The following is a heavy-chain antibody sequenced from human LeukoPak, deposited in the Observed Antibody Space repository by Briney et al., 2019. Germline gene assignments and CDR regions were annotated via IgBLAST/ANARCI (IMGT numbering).Heavy chain of an antibody. CDR1: GFTFSNYG. CDR2: IWYDGNNK. D-gene: IGHD2-15*01. V-gene: IGHV3-33*01. J-gene: IGHJ4*02. CDR3: ARDRGSGTEYFDY. Sequence: QPGRSLRLSCAASGFTFSNYGMHWVRQAPGKGLEWVAVIWYDGNNKYETDSVKGRFTISRDNSWNTLYLQMNGLRAEDTAVYYCARDRGSGTEYFDYWGQGTLVTVSS.